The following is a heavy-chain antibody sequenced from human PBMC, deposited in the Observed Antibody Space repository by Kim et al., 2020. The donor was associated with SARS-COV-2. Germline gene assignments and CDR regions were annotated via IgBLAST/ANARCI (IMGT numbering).Heavy chain of an antibody. CDR1: GGTFSSYA. Sequence: SVKVSCKASGGTFSSYAISWVRQAPGQGLEWMGRIIPILGIANYAQKFQGRVTITADKSTSTAYMELSSLRSEDTAVYYCARRDDYVWGSYRQYYFDYWGQGTLVTVSS. J-gene: IGHJ4*02. V-gene: IGHV1-69*04. CDR3: ARRDDYVWGSYRQYYFDY. D-gene: IGHD3-16*02. CDR2: IIPILGIA.